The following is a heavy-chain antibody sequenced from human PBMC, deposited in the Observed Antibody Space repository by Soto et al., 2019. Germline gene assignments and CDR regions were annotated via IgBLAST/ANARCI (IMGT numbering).Heavy chain of an antibody. CDR3: ARGSGSYPIRMDV. CDR1: GFTFSSYE. Sequence: EVQLVESGGGLVQPGGSLRLSCAASGFTFSSYEMKWVRQAPGKGLEWVSYISSSGSTLHYADSVKGRFTISRDNAKNSLNLQMNSLRADDTAVYYCARGSGSYPIRMDVWGQGTTVTVSS. D-gene: IGHD3-10*01. V-gene: IGHV3-48*03. CDR2: ISSSGSTL. J-gene: IGHJ6*02.